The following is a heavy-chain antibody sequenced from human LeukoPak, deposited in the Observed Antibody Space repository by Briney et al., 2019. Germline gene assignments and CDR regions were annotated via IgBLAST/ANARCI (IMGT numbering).Heavy chain of an antibody. Sequence: SETLSLTCTVSSGSINSGSYYWGWIRQPPGKGLEWIGSIYYSATTFYNPSLKSRVTISGDTSKNQFSLNLSSVTAADTAVYYCARHRTAMVADAFDIWGQGTMVTVSS. CDR2: IYYSATT. V-gene: IGHV4-39*01. CDR3: ARHRTAMVADAFDI. J-gene: IGHJ3*02. D-gene: IGHD5-18*01. CDR1: SGSINSGSYY.